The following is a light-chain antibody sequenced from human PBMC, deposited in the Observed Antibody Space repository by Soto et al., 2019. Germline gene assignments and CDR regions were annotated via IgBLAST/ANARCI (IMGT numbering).Light chain of an antibody. CDR3: GAWDSSLMGVV. V-gene: IGLV1-51*01. Sequence: QSALTQPPSVSAAPGQTVSISCSGSSSNVGNIYVYWYQQLPGTAPKLLIYDNNKRPSGIPDRFSGSKSATSATLDITALQTGDEADYYCGAWDSSLMGVVFGGGTKLTVL. CDR1: SSNVGNIY. CDR2: DNN. J-gene: IGLJ2*01.